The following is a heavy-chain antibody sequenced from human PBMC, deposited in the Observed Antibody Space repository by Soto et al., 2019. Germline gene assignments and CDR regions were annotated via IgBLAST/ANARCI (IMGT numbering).Heavy chain of an antibody. CDR2: ISSSSSTI. V-gene: IGHV3-21*01. J-gene: IGHJ4*02. CDR3: AREGKGYCSGGSCYPGGFDY. Sequence: EVQLVESGGGLVKPGGSLRLSCAASGFTFSSYSMNWVRQAPGKGLEWVSSISSSSSTIYYADSVKGRFTISRDNAKNSLYLQMNSLRDEDTAVYYCAREGKGYCSGGSCYPGGFDYWGQGTLVTVSS. CDR1: GFTFSSYS. D-gene: IGHD2-15*01.